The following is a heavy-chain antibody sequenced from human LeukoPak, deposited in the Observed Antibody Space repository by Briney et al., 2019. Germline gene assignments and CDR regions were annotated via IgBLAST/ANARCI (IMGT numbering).Heavy chain of an antibody. CDR2: INNDGSTT. V-gene: IGHV3-74*01. D-gene: IGHD5-18*01. Sequence: PGGALRLSCAASGFTFSSYWMHWVRQAPGKGLVWVSRINNDGSTTSYADSVNGRFTISRDNAKKTLYLQMNSLRAEDTAIYYCARGYSSGYRIDYWGQGTLVTVSS. J-gene: IGHJ4*02. CDR1: GFTFSSYW. CDR3: ARGYSSGYRIDY.